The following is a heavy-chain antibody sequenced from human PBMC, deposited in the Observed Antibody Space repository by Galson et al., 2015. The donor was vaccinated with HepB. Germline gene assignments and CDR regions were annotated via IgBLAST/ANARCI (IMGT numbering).Heavy chain of an antibody. CDR1: GYPFTDYY. Sequence: SVKVSCKASGYPFTDYYIHWVRQAPGQGLEWMGRINPNSGGTNYAQKFQGRATVTRDTSITTAYLDLRRLTSDDTAVYYCARDSQMAIWTAYLNYFGYWGQGTLVAVSS. J-gene: IGHJ4*02. CDR2: INPNSGGT. CDR3: ARDSQMAIWTAYLNYFGY. D-gene: IGHD3/OR15-3a*01. V-gene: IGHV1-2*06.